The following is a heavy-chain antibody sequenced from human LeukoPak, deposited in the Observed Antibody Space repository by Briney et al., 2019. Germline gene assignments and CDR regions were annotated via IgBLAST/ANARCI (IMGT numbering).Heavy chain of an antibody. J-gene: IGHJ3*02. CDR2: IIPIFGTA. D-gene: IGHD1-1*01. CDR1: GGTFSSYA. CDR3: ARDHWNPSFGHAFDI. Sequence: ASVKVSCKASGGTFSSYAISWVRQAPGQGLEWMGGIIPIFGTANYAQKFQGRVTITADESTSTAYMELSSLRSDDTAVYYCARDHWNPSFGHAFDIWGQGTMVTVSS. V-gene: IGHV1-69*13.